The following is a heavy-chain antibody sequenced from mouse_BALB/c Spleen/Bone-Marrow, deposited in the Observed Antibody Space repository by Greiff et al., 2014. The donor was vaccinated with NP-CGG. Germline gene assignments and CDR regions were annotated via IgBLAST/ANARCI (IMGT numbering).Heavy chain of an antibody. CDR1: GFTFSDYY. CDR3: TRSGKRYGAMDY. Sequence: EVQGVESGGGLVKPGGSLKLSCAASGFTFSDYYMYRVRQTPEKRLEWVATISDGGTYTFYPDSVKGRFTISRDNAKNNLYLQMSSLQSEDTAMYYCTRSGKRYGAMDYWGQGTSVTVSS. V-gene: IGHV5-4*02. J-gene: IGHJ4*01. CDR2: ISDGGTYT. D-gene: IGHD2-10*02.